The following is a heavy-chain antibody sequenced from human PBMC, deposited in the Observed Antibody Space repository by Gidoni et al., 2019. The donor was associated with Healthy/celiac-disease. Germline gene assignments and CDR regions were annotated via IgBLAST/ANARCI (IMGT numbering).Heavy chain of an antibody. Sequence: VQLQESGRGLVRPSQTLSLTCTVSGGSISRGGYYWRWIRQHPGQGLEWSGYIYYSGSTYYNPSLTSRVTLSVDTSKHQFSLKLTSVTAADPALYYCARYLGWNEGDYWYFDLCGRVTLVTVSS. CDR1: GGSISRGGYY. J-gene: IGHJ2*01. CDR3: ARYLGWNEGDYWYFDL. V-gene: IGHV4-31*03. CDR2: IYYSGST. D-gene: IGHD3-16*01.